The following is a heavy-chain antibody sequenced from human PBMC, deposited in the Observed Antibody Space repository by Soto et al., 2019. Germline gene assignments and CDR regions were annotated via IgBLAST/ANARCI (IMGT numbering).Heavy chain of an antibody. Sequence: SETLSLTCTVSGGSISSYYWSWIRQPPGKGLEWIGYIYYSGSTNNNPSLKSRVTISVDTSKTQFSLKLSSVTAADTVLYYCARHARTFMVRGVIDYWGQGTLVTVSS. CDR3: ARHARTFMVRGVIDY. J-gene: IGHJ4*02. CDR2: IYYSGST. CDR1: GGSISSYY. V-gene: IGHV4-59*08. D-gene: IGHD3-10*01.